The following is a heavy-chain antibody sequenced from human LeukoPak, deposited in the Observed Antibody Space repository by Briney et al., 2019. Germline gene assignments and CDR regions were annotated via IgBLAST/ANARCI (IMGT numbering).Heavy chain of an antibody. D-gene: IGHD6-19*01. CDR3: AKSGDGTLGSGWWLMWYFDN. J-gene: IGHJ4*02. CDR2: VFYSGST. Sequence: KSSETLSLTCTVSGGSISSSRYYWGWIRQPPGKGLEWIGSVFYSGSTYYNPSLKSRVTISVDTSKNQFSLKLRSVTAADTAVYYCAKSGDGTLGSGWWLMWYFDNWGQGTLVTVSS. V-gene: IGHV4-39*01. CDR1: GGSISSSRYY.